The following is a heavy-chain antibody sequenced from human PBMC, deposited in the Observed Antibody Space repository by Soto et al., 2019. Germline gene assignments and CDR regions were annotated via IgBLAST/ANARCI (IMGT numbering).Heavy chain of an antibody. J-gene: IGHJ5*02. CDR1: GGSISSSSYY. CDR3: ARSPVYVWGLSAAKNNCFDP. V-gene: IGHV4-39*01. Sequence: ETLSLTCTVSGGSISSSSYYWGWIRQPPGKGLEWIGSIYYSGSTYYNPSLKSRVTISVDTSKNQFSLKLSSVTAADTAVYYCARSPVYVWGLSAAKNNCFDPWGQGTRVTVSS. CDR2: IYYSGST. D-gene: IGHD3-16*01.